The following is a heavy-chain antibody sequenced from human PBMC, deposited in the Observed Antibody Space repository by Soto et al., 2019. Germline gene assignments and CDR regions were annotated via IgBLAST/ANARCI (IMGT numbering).Heavy chain of an antibody. CDR3: AKVSYDSSGYYFDY. V-gene: IGHV3-23*01. D-gene: IGHD6-25*01. Sequence: GGSLRLSCAASGFTFSSYAMSWVRQAPGKGLEWVSAISVSGGSTYYADSVKGRFTISRDNSKNTLYLQMNSLRAEDTAVYYCAKVSYDSSGYYFDYWGQGTLVTVSS. CDR2: ISVSGGST. CDR1: GFTFSSYA. J-gene: IGHJ4*02.